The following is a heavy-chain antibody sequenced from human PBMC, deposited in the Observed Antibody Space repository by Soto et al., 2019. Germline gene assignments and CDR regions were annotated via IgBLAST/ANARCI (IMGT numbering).Heavy chain of an antibody. D-gene: IGHD6-13*01. V-gene: IGHV4-31*02. J-gene: IGHJ4*02. CDR1: GGSIGSSGYY. CDR2: IYYSGST. CDR3: ARVGAAAVPSLNY. Sequence: TLSLSCTVAGGSIGSSGYYWSWIRQHPGKGLEWIGYIYYSGSTYYNPSLKSRVTISVDTSKNQFSLKLSSVTAADTAVYYCARVGAAAVPSLNYWGQGTLVTVCS.